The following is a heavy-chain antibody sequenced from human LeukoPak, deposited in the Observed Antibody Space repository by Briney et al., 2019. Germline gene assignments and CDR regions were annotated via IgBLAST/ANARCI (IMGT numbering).Heavy chain of an antibody. CDR3: AKWGDYDVLTGYYVSDY. J-gene: IGHJ4*02. D-gene: IGHD3-9*01. CDR2: ITGSGGNT. Sequence: GGSLRLSCAASGVTFSSYAMSWVRQAPGKGLEWVSAITGSGGNTYYADSVKGRFTISRDNSKNTLYLQMNSLRAEDTAVYYCAKWGDYDVLTGYYVSDYWGQGTLVTVSS. V-gene: IGHV3-23*01. CDR1: GVTFSSYA.